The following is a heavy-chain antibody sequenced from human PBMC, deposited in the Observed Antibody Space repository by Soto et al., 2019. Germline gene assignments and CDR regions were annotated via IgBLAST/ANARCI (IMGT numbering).Heavy chain of an antibody. Sequence: QVQLQESGPGLVKPSETLSLTCTVSGGSISSYYWSWIRQPPGKGLEWIGYIYYSGSTNYKPSLKSRVTQSVDTSKNQFYLKLSSVTAADTAVYYCARVVVEGTPHSHAFDIWGQGTMVTVSS. CDR2: IYYSGST. V-gene: IGHV4-59*01. CDR3: ARVVVEGTPHSHAFDI. D-gene: IGHD2-15*01. J-gene: IGHJ3*02. CDR1: GGSISSYY.